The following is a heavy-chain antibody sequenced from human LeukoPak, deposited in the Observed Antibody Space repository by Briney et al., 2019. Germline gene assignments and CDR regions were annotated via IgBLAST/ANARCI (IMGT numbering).Heavy chain of an antibody. CDR2: IRYDGSNK. D-gene: IGHD2-15*01. V-gene: IGHV3-30*02. CDR3: ANTRGYGYYFNY. Sequence: GGSLRLSCAASGFTFSSYGMHWVRQAPGKGLEWVAFIRYDGSNKYYADSVKGRFTISRDNSKNTLYLQVNSLRAEDTAVYYCANTRGYGYYFNYWGQGTLVTVSS. J-gene: IGHJ4*02. CDR1: GFTFSSYG.